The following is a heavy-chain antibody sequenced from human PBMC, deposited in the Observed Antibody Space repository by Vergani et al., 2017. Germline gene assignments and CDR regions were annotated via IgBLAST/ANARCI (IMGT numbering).Heavy chain of an antibody. V-gene: IGHV4-38-2*02. CDR2: ISHSGYT. Sequence: QVQLQESGPGLLKPSETLSLTCTVSGYSISSGYYWGWIRQPPGKGLEWIGSISHSGYTFYSPSLKSRVSMSVDTSKNQFSLRVNSVTAADTAVYYCAREGYCSGGSCYSPFDYWGQGTLVTVSS. D-gene: IGHD2-15*01. CDR3: AREGYCSGGSCYSPFDY. CDR1: GYSISSGYY. J-gene: IGHJ4*02.